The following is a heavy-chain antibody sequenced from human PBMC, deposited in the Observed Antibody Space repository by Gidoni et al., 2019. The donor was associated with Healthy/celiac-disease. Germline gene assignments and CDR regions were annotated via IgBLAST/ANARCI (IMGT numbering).Heavy chain of an antibody. V-gene: IGHV1-69*01. CDR1: GGTCSSYA. D-gene: IGHD3-10*01. CDR3: ARRAPEDRWFGELLFSWFDP. Sequence: GQSGAEVKKPGSSVKVYGKASGGTCSSYAISRVRQAPGQGLEWMGGIIPIFGTANYAQKFQGRVTITADESTSTAYMELSSLRSEDTAVYYCARRAPEDRWFGELLFSWFDPWGQGTLVTVSS. CDR2: IIPIFGTA. J-gene: IGHJ5*02.